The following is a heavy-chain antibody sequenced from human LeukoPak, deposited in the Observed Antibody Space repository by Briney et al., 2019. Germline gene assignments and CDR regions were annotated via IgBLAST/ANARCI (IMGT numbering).Heavy chain of an antibody. Sequence: SETLSLTCTVSGGSIRSSYYYWGWIRRPPGKGLEWIGYIYYSGSTYYNPSLKSRVTISVDTSKNQFSLKLSSVTAADTAVYYCARGRGLNWFDPWGQGTLVTVSS. D-gene: IGHD1-26*01. CDR3: ARGRGLNWFDP. V-gene: IGHV4-31*03. CDR1: GGSIRSSYYY. CDR2: IYYSGST. J-gene: IGHJ5*02.